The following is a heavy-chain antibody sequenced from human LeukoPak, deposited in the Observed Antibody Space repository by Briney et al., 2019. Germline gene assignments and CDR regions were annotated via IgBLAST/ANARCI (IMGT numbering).Heavy chain of an antibody. D-gene: IGHD6-19*01. J-gene: IGHJ4*02. V-gene: IGHV3-7*04. CDR3: ARELAVAGSDY. CDR1: GFTFNSYW. Sequence: GGSLRLSCAASGFTFNSYWMSWVRQAPGKGLEWVANIKQDGSEKYYVDSVKGRFTISRDNTKNSLYLQMNSLRAEDTAVYYCARELAVAGSDYWGQGTLVTVSS. CDR2: IKQDGSEK.